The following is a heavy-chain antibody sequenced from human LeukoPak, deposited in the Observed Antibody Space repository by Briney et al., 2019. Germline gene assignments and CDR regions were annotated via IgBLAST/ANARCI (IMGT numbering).Heavy chain of an antibody. J-gene: IGHJ4*02. D-gene: IGHD4-17*01. CDR2: FSGSGGST. CDR1: GFTFSSYA. V-gene: IGHV3-23*01. CDR3: ARAPDYGDDDFDY. Sequence: GGSLRLSCAASGFTFSSYAMSWVRQAPGKGPECISGFSGSGGSTYYADFVKGRFTISRDNAKNSLYLQMDSLRAEDTAVYYCARAPDYGDDDFDYWGQGTLVTVSS.